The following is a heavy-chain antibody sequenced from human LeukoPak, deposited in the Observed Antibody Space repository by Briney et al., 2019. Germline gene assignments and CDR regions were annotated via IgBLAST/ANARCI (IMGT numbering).Heavy chain of an antibody. V-gene: IGHV3-7*01. CDR3: ARDAWHDQSDY. CDR1: GFPFSGYW. J-gene: IGHJ4*02. D-gene: IGHD3-3*01. CDR2: INPDGSEK. Sequence: GGSLRLSCAASGFPFSGYWMTWVRQAPGKGLEWVANINPDGSEKNYMDSVKGRFAISRDSSKNSTYLQMNSLRAEDTAVYYCARDAWHDQSDYWGPGALVTVSS.